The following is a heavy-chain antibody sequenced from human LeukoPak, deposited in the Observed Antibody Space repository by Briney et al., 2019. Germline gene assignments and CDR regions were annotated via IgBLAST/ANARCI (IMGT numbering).Heavy chain of an antibody. CDR2: ISGSGGST. J-gene: IGHJ4*02. CDR3: AKAKDSGWYAFYFDY. D-gene: IGHD6-19*01. Sequence: GSLRLSCAASGFTFSSYAMSWVRQAPGKGLEWVSAISGSGGSTYYADSVKGRFTISRDNSKNTLYLQMNSLRAEDTAVYYCAKAKDSGWYAFYFDYWGQGTLVTVSS. V-gene: IGHV3-23*01. CDR1: GFTFSSYA.